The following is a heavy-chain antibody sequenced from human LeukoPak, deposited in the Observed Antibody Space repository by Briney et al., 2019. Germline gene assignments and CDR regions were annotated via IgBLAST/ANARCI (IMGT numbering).Heavy chain of an antibody. CDR1: GYTYTSYG. V-gene: IGHV1-18*01. J-gene: IGHJ6*02. D-gene: IGHD3-10*01. Sequence: ASVKVSCKASGYTYTSYGISWVRQAPGQGLEWMGWISAYNGNTNYAQKLQGRVTMTTDTSTSTAYMELRSLRSDDTAVYYCARSLSGYYGSGRRAAGGMDVWGQGTTVTVSS. CDR3: ARSLSGYYGSGRRAAGGMDV. CDR2: ISAYNGNT.